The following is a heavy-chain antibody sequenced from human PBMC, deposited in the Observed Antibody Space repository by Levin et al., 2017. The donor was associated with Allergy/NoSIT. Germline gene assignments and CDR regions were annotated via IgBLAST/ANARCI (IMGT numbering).Heavy chain of an antibody. CDR3: ARDLTGGGSGWAPTY. V-gene: IGHV1-2*02. J-gene: IGHJ4*02. D-gene: IGHD6-19*01. CDR1: GFTFIDYY. CDR2: INPKSGGT. Sequence: ASVKVSCKASGFTFIDYYIHWVRQAPGQGLEWMGWINPKSGGTHYTQNFQGRVTITRDTSISTAYMELNRLRSDDTAVYYCARDLTGGGSGWAPTYWGQGTLVTVSS.